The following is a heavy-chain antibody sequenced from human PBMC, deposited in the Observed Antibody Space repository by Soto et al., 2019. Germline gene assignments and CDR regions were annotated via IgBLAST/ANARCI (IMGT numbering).Heavy chain of an antibody. CDR2: IIPMFDTP. J-gene: IGHJ6*02. CDR3: AAGGHNDGYNYYHGMDV. Sequence: QVELVQSGAEVKKPGSSVKVSCQASEDTFRNYAISWVRQAPGQGLEWMGGIIPMFDTPHYAQNFRGRVTITADGATTTAYMELNSLRSADTAVYYCAAGGHNDGYNYYHGMDVWGQGTTVTVS. V-gene: IGHV1-69*19. D-gene: IGHD5-18*01. CDR1: EDTFRNYA.